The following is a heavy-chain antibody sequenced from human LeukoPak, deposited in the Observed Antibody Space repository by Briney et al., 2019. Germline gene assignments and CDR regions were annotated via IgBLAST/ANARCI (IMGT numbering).Heavy chain of an antibody. J-gene: IGHJ4*02. D-gene: IGHD6-19*01. CDR2: IRQDGNEQ. CDR1: GFTFSSEW. V-gene: IGHV3-7*01. Sequence: GGPLSLSCAAAGFTFSSEWMTWGRQAPGKGRESVAKIRQDGNEQYYMDCVKGRFTMSRDNAKNSLFLQMNSLRAEDTAVYYCARAPYSGGWYLMYWGQGTLVTVSS. CDR3: ARAPYSGGWYLMY.